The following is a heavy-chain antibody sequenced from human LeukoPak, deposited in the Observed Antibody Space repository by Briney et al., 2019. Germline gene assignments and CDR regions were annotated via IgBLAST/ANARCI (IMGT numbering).Heavy chain of an antibody. CDR2: ISYDGTDK. D-gene: IGHD6-19*01. CDR3: AKDGLRTVAIDY. V-gene: IGHV3-30*18. Sequence: ESGGSLRLSCAASGFTFSTYGVHWVRQAPGKGLEWVAVISYDGTDKYYADSVKGRFTISRDNSKNTLYLQMNSLRAEDTAMYYCAKDGLRTVAIDYWGQGTLVTVSS. CDR1: GFTFSTYG. J-gene: IGHJ4*02.